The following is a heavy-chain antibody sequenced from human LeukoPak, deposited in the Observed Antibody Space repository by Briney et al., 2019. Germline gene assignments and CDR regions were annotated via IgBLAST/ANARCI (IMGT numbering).Heavy chain of an antibody. CDR1: GYTFTDYY. J-gene: IGHJ4*02. Sequence: GASVKVSCKASGYTFTDYYMHWVRQAPGQGFEWMGWINPNDGDTNYAQKFQGRVTMPRDTSISTAHMEVSRLRSDDTAVYYCARANFLYCSSSTCLFDYWGQGTLVTVSS. CDR2: INPNDGDT. V-gene: IGHV1-2*02. CDR3: ARANFLYCSSSTCLFDY. D-gene: IGHD2-2*01.